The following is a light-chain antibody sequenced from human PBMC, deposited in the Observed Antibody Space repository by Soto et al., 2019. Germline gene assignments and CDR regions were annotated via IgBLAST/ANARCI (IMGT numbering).Light chain of an antibody. V-gene: IGLV2-14*01. Sequence: QSALTQPDSVSGSAGQSITISCTGTSSDVGGYNYVSWYQQHPGKAPKLMISEISNRPSGISNRFSGSKSGNTASLTISGLHSEDEADYYCSSYTTSSTVFGTRTKLTVL. CDR2: EIS. J-gene: IGLJ1*01. CDR1: SSDVGGYNY. CDR3: SSYTTSSTV.